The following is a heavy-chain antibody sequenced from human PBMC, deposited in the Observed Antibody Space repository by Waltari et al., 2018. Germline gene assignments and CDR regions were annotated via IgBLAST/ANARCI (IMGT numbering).Heavy chain of an antibody. D-gene: IGHD4-17*01. J-gene: IGHJ5*02. V-gene: IGHV4-59*01. CDR2: IYYSGST. CDR3: AGSGGNGDYDR. Sequence: QVQLQESGPGLVKPSETLSLTCTVSGDSMNNYYWTWIRQSPGKGLEWIGYIYYSGSTNYNPALESRGTISIKPSKNQFALKLSSVTAADTAVYYCAGSGGNGDYDRWGQGTQVTVSS. CDR1: GDSMNNYY.